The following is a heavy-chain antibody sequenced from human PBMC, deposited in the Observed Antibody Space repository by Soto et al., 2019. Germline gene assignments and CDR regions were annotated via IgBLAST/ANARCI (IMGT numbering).Heavy chain of an antibody. V-gene: IGHV3-30*18. Sequence: GGSLRLSCAASGFTFSSYGMHWVRQAPGKGLEWVAVISYDGSNKYYADSVKGRFTISRDNSKNTLYLQMNSLRAEDTAVYYCAKDLPNWGLDYWGQGTLVTVSS. J-gene: IGHJ4*02. CDR3: AKDLPNWGLDY. D-gene: IGHD7-27*01. CDR2: ISYDGSNK. CDR1: GFTFSSYG.